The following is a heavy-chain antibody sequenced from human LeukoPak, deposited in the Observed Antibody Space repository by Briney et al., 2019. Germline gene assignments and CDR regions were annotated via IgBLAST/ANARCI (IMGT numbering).Heavy chain of an antibody. Sequence: PSETLSLTCAVYGGSFSGYYWSWIRQPPGKGLEWIGEINHSGSTNYNPSLKSRVTMSVDTSKNQFSLKLSFVTAADTAVYYCARSKGTTVTTRGALSYWGQGTLVTVSS. CDR2: INHSGST. V-gene: IGHV4-34*01. D-gene: IGHD4-17*01. CDR1: GGSFSGYY. CDR3: ARSKGTTVTTRGALSY. J-gene: IGHJ4*02.